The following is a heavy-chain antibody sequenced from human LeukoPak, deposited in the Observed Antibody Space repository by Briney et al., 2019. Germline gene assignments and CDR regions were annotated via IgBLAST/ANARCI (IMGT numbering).Heavy chain of an antibody. Sequence: SDTLSLTCAVSGASISSYYWSWIRQPAGKRLEWIGRMYTSGSTNYNPSLKSRVTMSVDTSKNQFSLKLSSVTAADTAVYYCARDSAARSRSFDYWGQGTLVTVPS. CDR3: ARDSAARSRSFDY. J-gene: IGHJ4*02. CDR1: GASISSYY. D-gene: IGHD6-6*01. CDR2: MYTSGST. V-gene: IGHV4-4*07.